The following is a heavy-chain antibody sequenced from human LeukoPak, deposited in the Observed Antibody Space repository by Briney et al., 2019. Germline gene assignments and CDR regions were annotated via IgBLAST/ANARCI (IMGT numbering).Heavy chain of an antibody. CDR3: ARAAQTAMVYWYFDL. Sequence: GGSLRLSCAASGFTFSDRYMDWVRQAPGKGLEWVGRTRNKANSYTTEYAASVKGRFTVSRDDSKNSLYLQMYSLKTEDTAVYYCARAAQTAMVYWYFDLWGRGTLVTVSS. D-gene: IGHD5-18*01. V-gene: IGHV3-72*01. CDR2: TRNKANSYTT. J-gene: IGHJ2*01. CDR1: GFTFSDRY.